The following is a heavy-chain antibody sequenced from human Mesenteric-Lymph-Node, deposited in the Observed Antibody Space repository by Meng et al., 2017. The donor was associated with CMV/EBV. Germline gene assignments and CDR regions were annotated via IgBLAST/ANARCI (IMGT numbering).Heavy chain of an antibody. CDR3: AREGGNGDYGMDE. D-gene: IGHD2-21*01. Sequence: GGSISKESDYWRWSRQIQGKGVEWIGYSYNNGGTYYKPCRKSRGTISIDTSKNQFARKLSSGTAADAAVYYCAREGGNGDYGMDEWGQGTTVTVSS. CDR2: SYNNGGT. CDR1: GGSISKESDY. V-gene: IGHV4-30-2*05. J-gene: IGHJ6*02.